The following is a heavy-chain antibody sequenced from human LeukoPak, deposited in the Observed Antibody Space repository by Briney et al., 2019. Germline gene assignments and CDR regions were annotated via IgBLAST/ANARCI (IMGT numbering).Heavy chain of an antibody. V-gene: IGHV4-34*01. CDR2: INHSGST. CDR3: ARGRSQFQH. Sequence: SETLSLTCAVYGGSFSGYYWSWIRQPPGKGLEWIGEINHSGSTNYNPSLKSRVTISVDTSKNQFSLKLSSVTAADTAVYYCARGRSQFQHWGQGTLVIVSS. CDR1: GGSFSGYY. J-gene: IGHJ1*01.